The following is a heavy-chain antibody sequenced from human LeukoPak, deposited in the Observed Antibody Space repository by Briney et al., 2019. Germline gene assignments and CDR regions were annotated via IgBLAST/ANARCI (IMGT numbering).Heavy chain of an antibody. D-gene: IGHD3-22*01. CDR1: GGSISSYY. J-gene: IGHJ4*02. CDR2: IYTSGST. Sequence: PSETLSLTCTVSGGSISSYYWCWIRQPAGKGLEWIGRIYTSGSTNYNPSLKSRVTMSVDTSKNQFSLKLSSVTAADTAVYYCARDLPYYYDSSGYQYYFDYWGQGTLVTVSS. CDR3: ARDLPYYYDSSGYQYYFDY. V-gene: IGHV4-4*07.